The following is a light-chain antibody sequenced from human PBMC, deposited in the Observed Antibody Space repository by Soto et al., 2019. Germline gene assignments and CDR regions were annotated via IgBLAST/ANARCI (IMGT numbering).Light chain of an antibody. CDR1: SSNIGNNY. J-gene: IGLJ1*01. V-gene: IGLV1-51*01. Sequence: QAVVTQPPSVSAAPGQKVTISCSGSSSNIGNNYVSWYQHLPGAAPKLIIYDNDKRSSGIPDRFSGSKSGTSATLDITGLQTGDEADYYCGTWDSTLSGVFGTGNKLTVL. CDR2: DND. CDR3: GTWDSTLSGV.